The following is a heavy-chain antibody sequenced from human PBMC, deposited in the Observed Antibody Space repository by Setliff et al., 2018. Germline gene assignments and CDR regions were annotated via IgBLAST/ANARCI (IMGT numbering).Heavy chain of an antibody. Sequence: ASVKVSCKASGYIFTNYHIHWVRQAPGQGLEWMGWINPYSDDTHYAQNFQGRITITMDTSISTVYMELSSLRSDDTAVYYCARSNYDFWSGYPNWFDPWGQGSLVTSPQ. CDR3: ARSNYDFWSGYPNWFDP. J-gene: IGHJ5*02. D-gene: IGHD3-3*01. CDR2: INPYSDDT. V-gene: IGHV1-2*02. CDR1: GYIFTNYH.